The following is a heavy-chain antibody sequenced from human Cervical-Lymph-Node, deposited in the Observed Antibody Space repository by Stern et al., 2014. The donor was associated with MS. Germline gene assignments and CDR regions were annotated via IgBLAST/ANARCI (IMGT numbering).Heavy chain of an antibody. Sequence: QVQLVQSGGGVVQPGRSLRLSCAASGFTFSSYAMHWVRQAPGKGLEWVAVISYDGSNKYYADSVKGRFTISRDNSKNTLYLQMNSLRAEDTAVYYCARDRSSSIAALGMDVWGQGTTVTVSS. J-gene: IGHJ6*02. CDR2: ISYDGSNK. CDR1: GFTFSSYA. V-gene: IGHV3-30*04. D-gene: IGHD6-6*01. CDR3: ARDRSSSIAALGMDV.